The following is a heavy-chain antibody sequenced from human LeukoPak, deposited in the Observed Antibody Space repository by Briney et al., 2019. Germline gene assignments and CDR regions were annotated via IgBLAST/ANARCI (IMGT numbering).Heavy chain of an antibody. J-gene: IGHJ4*02. D-gene: IGHD1-26*01. Sequence: ASVKVSCKASGYTFTTYYIHWVRQAPGQGLEWMGIINPSGGSTTYAQIFQGRVTLTRDTSTSTVCMELSSLRSDDTAVYYCARAPKGVTTGYFDHWGQGTLVTISS. CDR3: ARAPKGVTTGYFDH. V-gene: IGHV1-46*01. CDR1: GYTFTTYY. CDR2: INPSGGST.